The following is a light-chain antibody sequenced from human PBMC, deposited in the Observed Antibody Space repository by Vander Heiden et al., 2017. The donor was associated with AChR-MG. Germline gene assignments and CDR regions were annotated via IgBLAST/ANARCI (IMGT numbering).Light chain of an antibody. CDR1: RGSIASHD. V-gene: IGLV6-57*03. CDR2: ENN. J-gene: IGLJ3*02. Sequence: FMLTQPPSVSESPGTTVTISCTRSRGSIASHDLQWHQQRPGSAPTTVIDENNQRPSGVPDRFSGSIDSSSNSASLTISGLKTEDEADYYCQSYDSSDRQVFGGGTKLTVL. CDR3: QSYDSSDRQV.